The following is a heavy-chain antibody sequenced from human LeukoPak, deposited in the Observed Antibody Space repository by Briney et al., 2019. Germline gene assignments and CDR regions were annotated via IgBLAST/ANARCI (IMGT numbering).Heavy chain of an antibody. CDR1: GFTVSDNY. CDR3: AREKGILELIY. Sequence: GGSLRLSCAASGFTVSDNYMSWVRQAPGKGLEWVSVIYSGSNTYYADSVKGRFTISRDNSKNTLNLQMNSLRAEDTAVYYCAREKGILELIYWGQGTLVTVSS. D-gene: IGHD3-10*01. V-gene: IGHV3-66*01. CDR2: IYSGSNT. J-gene: IGHJ4*02.